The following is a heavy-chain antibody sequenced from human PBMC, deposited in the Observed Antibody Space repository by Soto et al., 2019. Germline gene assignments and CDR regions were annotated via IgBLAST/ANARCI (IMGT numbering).Heavy chain of an antibody. CDR3: ASLRISSIDY. V-gene: IGHV4-39*01. D-gene: IGHD2-15*01. CDR1: GGSISSSSYY. CDR2: IYYSGST. J-gene: IGHJ4*02. Sequence: PSETLSLTCTVSGGSISSSSYYWGWIRQPPGKGLEWIGSIYYSGSTYYNPSLKSRVTISVDTSKNQFSLKLSSVTAADTAVYYCASLRISSIDYWGQGTLVTVSS.